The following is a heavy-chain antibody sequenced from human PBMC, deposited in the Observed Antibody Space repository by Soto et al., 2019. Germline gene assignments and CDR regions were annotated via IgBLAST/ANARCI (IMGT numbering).Heavy chain of an antibody. CDR3: PRGQLVALDAFDI. Sequence: QVQLVQSGAEVKKPGASVKVSCKASGYTFTSYYMHWVRQAPGQGLEWMGIINPSGGSTSYAQKFQGRDTMTRDTSTSTDYTELSSLRSEDTAVYYCPRGQLVALDAFDIWGQGTMVTVSS. J-gene: IGHJ3*02. D-gene: IGHD6-6*01. V-gene: IGHV1-46*01. CDR2: INPSGGST. CDR1: GYTFTSYY.